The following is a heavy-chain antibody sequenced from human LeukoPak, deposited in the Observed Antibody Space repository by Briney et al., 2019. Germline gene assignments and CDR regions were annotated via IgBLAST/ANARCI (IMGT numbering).Heavy chain of an antibody. Sequence: ASVKVSCKASGYTFTSYGISWVRQAPGQGLEWMGWISAYNGNTNYAQKLQGRVTITTDTSTSTAYMELRSLRSDDTAVYYCARPYYDSSAPPYDYWGQGTLVTVSS. CDR3: ARPYYDSSAPPYDY. CDR2: ISAYNGNT. J-gene: IGHJ4*02. D-gene: IGHD3-22*01. CDR1: GYTFTSYG. V-gene: IGHV1-18*01.